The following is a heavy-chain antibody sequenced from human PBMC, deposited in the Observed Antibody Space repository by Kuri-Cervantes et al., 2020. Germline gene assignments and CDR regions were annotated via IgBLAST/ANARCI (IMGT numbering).Heavy chain of an antibody. J-gene: IGHJ6*02. D-gene: IGHD4-23*01. Sequence: GESLKISCAASGFTFSDYYMSWIRQAPAKGLEWVAVISYDGNNEYYADSVRGRFTISRDNSKNTLYLQMSTLRAEDTAVYYCARAPRRGTTVVTPYYHGMDVWGQGTTVTVSS. CDR1: GFTFSDYY. V-gene: IGHV3-30-3*01. CDR3: ARAPRRGTTVVTPYYHGMDV. CDR2: ISYDGNNE.